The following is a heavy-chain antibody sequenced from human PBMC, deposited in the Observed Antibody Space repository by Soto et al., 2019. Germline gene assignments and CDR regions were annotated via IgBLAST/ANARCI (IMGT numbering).Heavy chain of an antibody. V-gene: IGHV1-46*01. J-gene: IGHJ3*02. D-gene: IGHD3-22*01. CDR3: VRLVVLYDAIDI. CDR2: INPSGGST. CDR1: GYTFTSYY. Sequence: ASVKVSCKASGYTFTSYYMHWVRQAPGQGLEWMGIINPSGGSTSYAQKFQGRVTMTRDTSTSTVYMELSSLRSEDTAVYYCVRLVVLYDAIDIRGQGTMVTVSS.